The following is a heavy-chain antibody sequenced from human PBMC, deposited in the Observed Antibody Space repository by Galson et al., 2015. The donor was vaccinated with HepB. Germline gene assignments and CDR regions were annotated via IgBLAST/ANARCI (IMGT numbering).Heavy chain of an antibody. D-gene: IGHD5-12*01. CDR3: TRDLTALNSGYESFDY. CDR1: GFTFGDYA. V-gene: IGHV3-49*03. Sequence: SLRLSCAASGFTFGDYAMSWFRQAPGKGLEWVGFIRSKAYGGTTEYAASVKGRFTISRDDSKSIAYLQMNSLKTEDTAVYYCTRDLTALNSGYESFDYWGQGTLVTVSS. J-gene: IGHJ4*02. CDR2: IRSKAYGGTT.